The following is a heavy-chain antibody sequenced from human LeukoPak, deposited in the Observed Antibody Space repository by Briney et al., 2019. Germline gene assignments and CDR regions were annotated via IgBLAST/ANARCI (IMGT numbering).Heavy chain of an antibody. CDR1: GASIISGGYY. CDR2: IYYTGST. D-gene: IGHD2-21*02. CDR3: ARDPIAYCGADCYSD. V-gene: IGHV4-31*03. J-gene: IGHJ4*01. Sequence: PSETLSLTCTVSGASIISGGYYWSWIRQHPGKGLAWIGYIYYTGSTYYNPSLKNRLTISIDTSKSQFSLKLTSVTAADTAVYYCARDPIAYCGADCYSDWGXGTLVTVSS.